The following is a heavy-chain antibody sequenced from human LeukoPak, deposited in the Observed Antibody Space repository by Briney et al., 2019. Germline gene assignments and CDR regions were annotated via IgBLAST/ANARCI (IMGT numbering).Heavy chain of an antibody. Sequence: SETLSLTCTVSGGSITNYYWSWIRQPPGKGLEWIGYVYYTGNTIYNPSLKSRVTISLDTSKNQFSLKLTSVTAADTAMYYCARSAGSGWYGIDSWGQGTLVTVSS. D-gene: IGHD6-19*01. CDR3: ARSAGSGWYGIDS. CDR2: VYYTGNT. J-gene: IGHJ4*02. CDR1: GGSITNYY. V-gene: IGHV4-59*01.